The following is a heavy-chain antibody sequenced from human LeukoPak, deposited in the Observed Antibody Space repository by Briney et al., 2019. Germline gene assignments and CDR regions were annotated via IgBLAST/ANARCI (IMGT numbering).Heavy chain of an antibody. V-gene: IGHV3-74*01. CDR1: GFTFSSYW. CDR3: ARVLYYTSWNTGAFDI. J-gene: IGHJ3*02. Sequence: PGGSLRLSCAASGFTFSSYWMHWVRQAPGKGLVWVPRITSDGSSTSHADSVKGRFTISRDNAKNTLYLQMNSLRAEDTAVYYCARVLYYTSWNTGAFDIWGQGTMVTVSS. D-gene: IGHD1/OR15-1a*01. CDR2: ITSDGSST.